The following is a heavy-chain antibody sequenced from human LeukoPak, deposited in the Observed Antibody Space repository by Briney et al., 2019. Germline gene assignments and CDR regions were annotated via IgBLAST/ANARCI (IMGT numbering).Heavy chain of an antibody. Sequence: PSETLSLTCTVSGGSISSGSYYWSWIRQPAGKGLEWIGRIYTSGSTNYNPSLKSRVTISVDTSKNQFSLKLSSVTAADTAVYYCARPKSISTDDAFDIWGQGTMVIVSS. D-gene: IGHD2-2*01. CDR1: GGSISSGSYY. CDR2: IYTSGST. CDR3: ARPKSISTDDAFDI. V-gene: IGHV4-61*02. J-gene: IGHJ3*02.